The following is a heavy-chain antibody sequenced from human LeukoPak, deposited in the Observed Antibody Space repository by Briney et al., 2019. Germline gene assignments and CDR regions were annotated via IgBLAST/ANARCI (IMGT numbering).Heavy chain of an antibody. CDR1: GYTFTGYY. CDR3: ARGYCSGGSCYYYFDY. V-gene: IGHV1-2*02. J-gene: IGHJ4*02. CDR2: INPNSGGT. Sequence: APVRVSCKASGYTFTGYYMHWVRQAPGQGLEWMGWINPNSGGTNYAQKFQGRVTMTRDTSISTAYMELSRLRSDDTAVYYCARGYCSGGSCYYYFDYWGQGTLVTVSS. D-gene: IGHD2-15*01.